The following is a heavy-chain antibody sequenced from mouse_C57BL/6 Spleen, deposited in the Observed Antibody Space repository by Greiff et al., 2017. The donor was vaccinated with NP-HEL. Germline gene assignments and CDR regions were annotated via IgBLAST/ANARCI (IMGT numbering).Heavy chain of an antibody. CDR3: ARGNSGYFDY. CDR2: IDPSDSYT. J-gene: IGHJ2*01. Sequence: QVQLQQPGAELVKPGASVKLSCKASGYTFTSYWMQWVKQRPGQGLEWIGEIDPSDSYTNYNQKFKGKATLTVDTSSRTAYMQLSSLTSEDSAVYYCARGNSGYFDYWGQGTTLTVSS. D-gene: IGHD2-1*01. CDR1: GYTFTSYW. V-gene: IGHV1-50*01.